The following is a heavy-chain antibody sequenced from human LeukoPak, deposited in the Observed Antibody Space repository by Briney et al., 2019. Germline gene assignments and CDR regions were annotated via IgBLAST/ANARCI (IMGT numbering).Heavy chain of an antibody. D-gene: IGHD4-23*01. J-gene: IGHJ4*02. V-gene: IGHV4-39*07. CDR3: ARTTVVTLSFDY. CDR2: IYYSGST. Sequence: PSETLSLTRTVSGGSISGSSYYWGWIRQPPGKGLEWIGSIYYSGSTYYNPSLKSRVTISVDTSKNQFSLKLSSVTAADTAVYYCARTTVVTLSFDYWGQGTLVTVSS. CDR1: GGSISGSSYY.